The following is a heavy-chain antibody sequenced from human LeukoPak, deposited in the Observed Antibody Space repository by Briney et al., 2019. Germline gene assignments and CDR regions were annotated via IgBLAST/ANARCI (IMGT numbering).Heavy chain of an antibody. CDR1: GFTFSSYW. CDR2: IKQDGSEK. Sequence: GSLRLSCAASGFTFSSYWMSWVRQAPGKGLEWVANIKQDGSEKYYVDSVKGRFTISRDNAKNSLYLQMNSLRAADTAVYYCARSATYYYDSSGYYPIDYWGQGTLVTVSS. D-gene: IGHD3-22*01. CDR3: ARSATYYYDSSGYYPIDY. V-gene: IGHV3-7*01. J-gene: IGHJ4*02.